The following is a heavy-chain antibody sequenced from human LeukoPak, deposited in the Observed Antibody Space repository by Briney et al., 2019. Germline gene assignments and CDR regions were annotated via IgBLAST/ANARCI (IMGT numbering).Heavy chain of an antibody. CDR2: IYYSGST. D-gene: IGHD5-18*01. CDR1: GYFFSSGYY. CDR3: ARTTEGGYTYDYFYYYYMDV. Sequence: PSETLSLTCTVSGYFFSSGYYWGWIRQPPGKGLEWIGNIYYSGSTYYNPSLKSRVTISVDTSKNQFSLKVTSVTAADTAVYYCARTTEGGYTYDYFYYYYMDVWGKGTTVTISS. V-gene: IGHV4-38-2*02. J-gene: IGHJ6*03.